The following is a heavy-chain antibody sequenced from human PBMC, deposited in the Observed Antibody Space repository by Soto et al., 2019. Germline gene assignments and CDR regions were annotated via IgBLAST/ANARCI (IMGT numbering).Heavy chain of an antibody. Sequence: PGGSLRLSCEASGFTFSNFGMNWVRQAPGKGLEWVARVWYDGSSKYYVDSVKGRFTISRDNSKETVYLQMNSLRAEDTGVYYCAREIGSNYGGMDVWGQGTTVTVSS. D-gene: IGHD3-10*01. V-gene: IGHV3-33*01. J-gene: IGHJ6*02. CDR3: AREIGSNYGGMDV. CDR1: GFTFSNFG. CDR2: VWYDGSSK.